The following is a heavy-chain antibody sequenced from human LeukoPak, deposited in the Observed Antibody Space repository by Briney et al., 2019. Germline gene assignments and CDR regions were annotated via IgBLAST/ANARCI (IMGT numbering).Heavy chain of an antibody. CDR1: GGTFSSYA. D-gene: IGHD4-17*01. CDR3: ARDQWTTVTTGPIEYYYYGMDV. CDR2: IIPIFGTA. Sequence: SVQVSCKASGGTFSSYAISWVRQAPGQGLEWMGGIIPIFGTANYAQKFQGRVTITADESTSTAYMELSSLRSEDTAVYYCARDQWTTVTTGPIEYYYYGMDVWGQGTTVTVSS. V-gene: IGHV1-69*13. J-gene: IGHJ6*02.